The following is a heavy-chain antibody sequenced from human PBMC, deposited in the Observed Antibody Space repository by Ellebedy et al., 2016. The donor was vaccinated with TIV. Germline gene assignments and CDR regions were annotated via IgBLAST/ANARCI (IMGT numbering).Heavy chain of an antibody. CDR3: AKPVAEFISTVGADDN. J-gene: IGHJ4*02. CDR2: ISGSGDNA. Sequence: GESLKISXAASGFTFSSYAMSWVRQAPGKGLEWVSAISGSGDNALFADSVKGRFTISRDNSKNTLYLQMNSVRAEDTAVYYCAKPVAEFISTVGADDNWGQGTLVTVSS. D-gene: IGHD4/OR15-4a*01. V-gene: IGHV3-23*01. CDR1: GFTFSSYA.